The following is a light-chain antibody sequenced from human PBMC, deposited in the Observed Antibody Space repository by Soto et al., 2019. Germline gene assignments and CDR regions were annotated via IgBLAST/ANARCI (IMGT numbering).Light chain of an antibody. J-gene: IGKJ4*01. V-gene: IGKV3-20*01. CDR2: GPS. Sequence: EFVFTQSPGTQKLSPGERATLSCRASQSVNSLYLAWYQQKPGQAPRLLIYGPSSRATGIPDRFSGSWTGTDSPLTISRLGLEAFAVFYFNQYGSSLPLTSGGGTKVDTK. CDR3: NQYGSSLPLT. CDR1: QSVNSLY.